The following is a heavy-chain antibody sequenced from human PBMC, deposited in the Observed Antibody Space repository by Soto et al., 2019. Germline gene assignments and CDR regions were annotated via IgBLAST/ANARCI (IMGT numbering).Heavy chain of an antibody. V-gene: IGHV1-8*01. J-gene: IGHJ4*02. CDR2: MKPNSGNT. Sequence: ASVKVSCKASGYTFTSYDINWVRQAAGQGLEWMGWMKPNSGNTGYAQKFQGRVTMTRDTSISTAYMQLSSLTSEDTAVYYCARDDSGFSGSHYIDYFNYWGQGALVTVSS. CDR1: GYTFTSYD. D-gene: IGHD1-26*01. CDR3: ARDDSGFSGSHYIDYFNY.